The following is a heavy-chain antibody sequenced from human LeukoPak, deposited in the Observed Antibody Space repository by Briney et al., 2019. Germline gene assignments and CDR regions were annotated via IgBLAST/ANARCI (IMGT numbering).Heavy chain of an antibody. CDR2: INQGGSDK. CDR3: TRDRSRAEDD. J-gene: IGHJ4*02. Sequence: GGSLRLSCAASGSTFSGHWMSWVRQAPGKGLEWVANINQGGSDKYYVDSVKGRFTISRDNANNLLYLQMNSLRGEDTAVYYCTRDRSRAEDDWGQGTLVTVSS. D-gene: IGHD1-14*01. V-gene: IGHV3-7*01. CDR1: GSTFSGHW.